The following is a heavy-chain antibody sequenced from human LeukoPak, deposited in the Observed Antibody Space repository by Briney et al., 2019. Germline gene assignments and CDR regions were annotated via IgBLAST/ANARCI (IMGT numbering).Heavy chain of an antibody. J-gene: IGHJ3*02. CDR1: GYSFTNYW. V-gene: IGHV5-10-1*01. D-gene: IGHD6-19*01. Sequence: GESLRISCKGSGYSFTNYWISWVRQMPGKGLEWMGRIDPSDSHSNYSPSFQAHVTISADKSITTAYLQWSSLKASDTAMYYCARRSGGIGVGVGGFDIWGQGTMVTVSS. CDR3: ARRSGGIGVGVGGFDI. CDR2: IDPSDSHS.